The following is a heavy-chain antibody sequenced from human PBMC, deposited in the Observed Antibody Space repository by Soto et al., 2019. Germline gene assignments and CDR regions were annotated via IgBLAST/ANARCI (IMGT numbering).Heavy chain of an antibody. CDR3: AVVDSTGNWFDP. Sequence: SETLSLTCTVSGGSISSSDFYWGWLRQTPGKGLEFIGSMYYSGTTYYNPSLKSRVTISVDTSKNQFTLKLISVTAADTAMYYCAVVDSTGNWFDPWGEGALVTVSS. J-gene: IGHJ5*02. CDR2: MYYSGTT. V-gene: IGHV4-39*01. D-gene: IGHD6-25*01. CDR1: GGSISSSDFY.